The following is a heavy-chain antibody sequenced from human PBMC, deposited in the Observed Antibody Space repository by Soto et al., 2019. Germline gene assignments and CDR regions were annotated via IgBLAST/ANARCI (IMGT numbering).Heavy chain of an antibody. CDR3: ARDSRIVVPLGFDP. J-gene: IGHJ5*02. CDR2: IYYSGST. Sequence: PSETLSLTCTVSGGSISSGGYYWSWIRQHPGKGLEWIGYIYYSGSTYYNPSLKSRVTISVDTSKNQFSLKLSSVTAADTAVYYCARDSRIVVPLGFDPWGQGTLVTVSS. CDR1: GGSISSGGYY. V-gene: IGHV4-31*03. D-gene: IGHD2-2*01.